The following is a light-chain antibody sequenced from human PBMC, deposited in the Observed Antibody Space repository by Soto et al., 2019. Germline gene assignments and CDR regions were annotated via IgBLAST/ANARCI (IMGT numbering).Light chain of an antibody. V-gene: IGKV1-5*03. CDR3: QQFNTYPWT. Sequence: DIQMTQSPATLSASEGDRVTLSCRASQSVSIWLAWYQQRPGRAPKLLIYKSSILESGVPSRFSGSGSGTEFTLTISSLQPDDFPTYYCQQFNTYPWTFGQGTKVDI. J-gene: IGKJ1*01. CDR1: QSVSIW. CDR2: KSS.